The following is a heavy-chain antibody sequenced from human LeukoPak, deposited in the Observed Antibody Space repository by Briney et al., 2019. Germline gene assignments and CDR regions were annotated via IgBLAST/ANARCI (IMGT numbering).Heavy chain of an antibody. J-gene: IGHJ4*02. Sequence: SQTLLLTCSNAGDSVSTNSAARYWLRQSPSRGLEWLGRTYYRSKWYNEYAVSVKSRITINPDTSKNHFSLQLSSLTPEDTAVYDCRKDLFGGCSDYWGQGALVTVSS. D-gene: IGHD3-10*02. CDR3: RKDLFGGCSDY. CDR2: TYYRSKWYN. CDR1: GDSVSTNSAA. V-gene: IGHV6-1*01.